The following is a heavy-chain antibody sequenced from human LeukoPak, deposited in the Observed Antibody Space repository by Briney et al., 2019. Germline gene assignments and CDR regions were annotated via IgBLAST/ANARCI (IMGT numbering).Heavy chain of an antibody. Sequence: SVKVSCKASGGTFSSYAISCVRQAPVQGREWMGGIIPIFGTANYAQKFQGRVTITADESTSTDYMELSSLRSEDTAVYYCARDQGMENSFDYGGQGTLVSVSS. CDR3: ARDQGMENSFDY. D-gene: IGHD6-13*01. CDR2: IIPIFGTA. V-gene: IGHV1-69*13. CDR1: GGTFSSYA. J-gene: IGHJ4*02.